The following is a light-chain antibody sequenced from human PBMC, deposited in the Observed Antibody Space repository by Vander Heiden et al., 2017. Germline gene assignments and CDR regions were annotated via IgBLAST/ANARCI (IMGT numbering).Light chain of an antibody. CDR3: QHYNVYSWT. CDR2: DAS. J-gene: IGKJ1*01. CDR1: QSISNW. Sequence: DFQMTQSPSTLSASVGDRVTITCRASQSISNWLAWYRQKPGKVPKVLIYDASSLESGVPSRFSGSGSGTEFTLTISSLQPDDFATYYCQHYNVYSWTFGQGTKVEIK. V-gene: IGKV1-5*01.